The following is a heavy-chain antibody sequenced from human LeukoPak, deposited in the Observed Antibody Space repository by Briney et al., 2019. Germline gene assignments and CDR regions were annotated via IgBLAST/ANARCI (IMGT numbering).Heavy chain of an antibody. CDR1: GYTFTSYY. CDR3: ARGTNSRGMATIFDY. Sequence: ASVKVSCKASGYTFTSYYMHWVRQAPGQGLEWMGIINPSGGSTSYAQKFQGRVTMTRDTSTSTVYMELSSLRSEDTAVYYCARGTNSRGMATIFDYWGQGTLVTVSS. D-gene: IGHD5-24*01. J-gene: IGHJ4*02. V-gene: IGHV1-46*01. CDR2: INPSGGST.